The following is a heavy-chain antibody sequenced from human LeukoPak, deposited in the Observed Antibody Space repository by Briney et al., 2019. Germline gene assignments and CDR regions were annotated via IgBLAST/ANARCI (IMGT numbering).Heavy chain of an antibody. CDR1: GFTFSSYG. Sequence: AGGSLRLSCAASGFTFSSYGMNWVRQAPGKGLEWVSSISSSSSYIYYADSVKGRFTISRDNAKNSLYLQMNSLRAEDTAVYYCARLSGYTYYYYYGMDVWGQGTTVTVSS. CDR2: ISSSSSYI. D-gene: IGHD3-3*01. V-gene: IGHV3-21*01. CDR3: ARLSGYTYYYYYGMDV. J-gene: IGHJ6*02.